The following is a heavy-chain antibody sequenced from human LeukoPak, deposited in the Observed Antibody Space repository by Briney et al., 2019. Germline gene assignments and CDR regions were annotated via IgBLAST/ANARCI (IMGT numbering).Heavy chain of an antibody. CDR3: ATFPRDKQGF. CDR1: GFTFSSYS. V-gene: IGHV3-48*02. D-gene: IGHD1/OR15-1a*01. CDR2: ISTSSRDI. Sequence: PGGSLRLSCKASGFTFSSYSMNWVRQAPGKGLEWVSYISTSSRDIYYAVYVKGRFTISRDNDKNSLFLQLNGLRDDDTAVYYCATFPRDKQGFWGQGTLVTVSS. J-gene: IGHJ4*02.